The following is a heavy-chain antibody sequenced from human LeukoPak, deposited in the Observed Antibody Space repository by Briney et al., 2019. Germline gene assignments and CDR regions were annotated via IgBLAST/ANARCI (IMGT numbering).Heavy chain of an antibody. CDR3: ARVDYDSSGYYGDAFDI. CDR1: GGSISSYY. CDR2: IYYSGST. V-gene: IGHV4-59*01. Sequence: SETLSLACTVSGGSISSYYWSWIRQPPGKGLEWIGYIYYSGSTNYNPSLKSRVTISVDTSKNQFSLKLSSVTAADTAVYYCARVDYDSSGYYGDAFDIWGQGTMVTVSS. D-gene: IGHD3-22*01. J-gene: IGHJ3*02.